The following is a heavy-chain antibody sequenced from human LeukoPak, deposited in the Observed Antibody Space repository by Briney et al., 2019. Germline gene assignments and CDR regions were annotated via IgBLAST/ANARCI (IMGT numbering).Heavy chain of an antibody. CDR1: GFTFSSYN. D-gene: IGHD6-19*01. V-gene: IGHV3-21*01. CDR3: ARDHGSGWYVDYFDY. CDR2: ITSSSSYI. Sequence: GGSLRLSCAASGFTFSSYNMNWVRQAPGKGLEWVSSITSSSSYIYYADSVKGRFTISRDNAENSLYLQMNSLRAEDTALYYCARDHGSGWYVDYFDYWGQGTLVTVSS. J-gene: IGHJ4*02.